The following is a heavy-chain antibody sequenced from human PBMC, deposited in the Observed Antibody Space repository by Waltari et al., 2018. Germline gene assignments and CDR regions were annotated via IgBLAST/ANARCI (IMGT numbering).Heavy chain of an antibody. CDR2: ISSSGSTI. Sequence: EVQLVESGGGLVQPGGSLRLSCAASGFTFSSYEMNWVRQAPGKGREWVSYISSSGSTIYYADSVKGRFTISRDNAKNSLYLQMNSLRAEDTAVYYCARDRGYDFWIGTGYYYGMDVWGQGTTVTVSS. CDR1: GFTFSSYE. CDR3: ARDRGYDFWIGTGYYYGMDV. V-gene: IGHV3-48*03. D-gene: IGHD3-3*01. J-gene: IGHJ6*02.